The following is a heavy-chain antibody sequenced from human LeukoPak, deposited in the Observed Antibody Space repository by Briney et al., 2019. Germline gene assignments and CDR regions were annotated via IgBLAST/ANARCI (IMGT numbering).Heavy chain of an antibody. Sequence: SETLSLTCTVSSGSISSYYWSWIRRPPGKGLEWIGYIYYSGSTNYNPSLKSRVTMSVDTSKNQFSLKLSSVTAADTAVYYCARHRDSSGWYDFDYWGQGTLVTVSS. J-gene: IGHJ4*02. D-gene: IGHD6-19*01. CDR3: ARHRDSSGWYDFDY. CDR2: IYYSGST. CDR1: SGSISSYY. V-gene: IGHV4-59*08.